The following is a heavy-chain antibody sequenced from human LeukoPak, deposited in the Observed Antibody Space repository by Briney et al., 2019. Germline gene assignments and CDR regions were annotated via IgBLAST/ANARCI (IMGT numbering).Heavy chain of an antibody. J-gene: IGHJ4*02. D-gene: IGHD2-21*01. V-gene: IGHV3-23*01. CDR1: GFTLSTYA. CDR2: TSSSDAGT. CDR3: AKAPVTSCRGAYCYPFDS. Sequence: GGSLRLSCAASGFTLSTYAMSWVRQTPGKGLEWVAATSSSDAGTYHADSVRGRFTISRDNSKNTLYPQMNSLRAEDAAVYFCAKAPVTSCRGAYCYPFDSWGQGTLVTVSS.